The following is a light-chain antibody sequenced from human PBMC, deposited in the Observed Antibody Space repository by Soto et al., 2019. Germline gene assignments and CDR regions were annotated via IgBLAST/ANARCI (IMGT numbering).Light chain of an antibody. V-gene: IGKV3D-15*01. CDR2: DAS. Sequence: EILMMQSPATLSVSPGERVTFSCRASQSVSSYLAWYQQKPGQAPRLLIYDASNRATGIPARFSGSGSGKEFTLTISSLQSEDFAVYYCQQYYDWPPLTFGGGTKVDI. J-gene: IGKJ4*01. CDR1: QSVSSY. CDR3: QQYYDWPPLT.